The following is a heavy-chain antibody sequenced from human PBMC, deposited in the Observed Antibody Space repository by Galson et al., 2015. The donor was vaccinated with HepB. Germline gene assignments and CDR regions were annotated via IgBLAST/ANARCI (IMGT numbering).Heavy chain of an antibody. V-gene: IGHV1-2*06. Sequence: SVKVSCKASGYTFTGYYMHWVRQAPGQGLEWMGRINPNSGGTNYAQKFQGRVTMTRDTSISTAYMELSRLRSDDTAVYYCARVVEGCSGGSCYKNAFDIWGQGTMVTVSS. CDR3: ARVVEGCSGGSCYKNAFDI. D-gene: IGHD2-15*01. J-gene: IGHJ3*02. CDR1: GYTFTGYY. CDR2: INPNSGGT.